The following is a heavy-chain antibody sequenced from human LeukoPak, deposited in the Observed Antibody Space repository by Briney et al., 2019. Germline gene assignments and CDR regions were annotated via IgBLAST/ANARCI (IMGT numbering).Heavy chain of an antibody. CDR2: IYSGGST. Sequence: GGSLRLSCAASGFTFSSYAMSWVRQAPGKGLEWVSVIYSGGSTYYADSVKGRFTISRDNSKNTLYLQMNSLRAEDTAVYYCARLDYGDPLDYWGQGTLVTVSS. CDR3: ARLDYGDPLDY. J-gene: IGHJ4*02. V-gene: IGHV3-53*01. CDR1: GFTFSSYA. D-gene: IGHD4-17*01.